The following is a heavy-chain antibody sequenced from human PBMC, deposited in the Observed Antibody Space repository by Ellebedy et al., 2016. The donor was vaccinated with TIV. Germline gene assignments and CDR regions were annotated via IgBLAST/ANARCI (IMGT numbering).Heavy chain of an antibody. V-gene: IGHV4-4*07. CDR2: VYYTGST. J-gene: IGHJ4*02. CDR1: GDSISGHY. Sequence: SETLSLTXTLSGDSISGHYFNWIRQPAGKGLEWVGRVYYTGSTNYNPSLRSRVTVSLDTSKRQVSLQLTSVTAADTAVYFCARGGSFYDSWGQGTLVTVSS. D-gene: IGHD2-15*01. CDR3: ARGGSFYDS.